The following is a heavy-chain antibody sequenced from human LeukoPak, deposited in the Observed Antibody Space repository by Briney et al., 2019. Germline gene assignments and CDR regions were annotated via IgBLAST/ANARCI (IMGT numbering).Heavy chain of an antibody. CDR1: GFTFSSYC. V-gene: IGHV3-7*01. CDR3: AREISSWYRSEGRFDP. Sequence: GGSLRLSCAASGFTFSSYCMTWVRQAPGKGLEWVANIKQDGSEKYYVDSVNGRFTISRDNAKNSLYLQMNSLRAEDTAVYYCAREISSWYRSEGRFDPWGQGTLVTVSS. D-gene: IGHD6-13*01. J-gene: IGHJ5*02. CDR2: IKQDGSEK.